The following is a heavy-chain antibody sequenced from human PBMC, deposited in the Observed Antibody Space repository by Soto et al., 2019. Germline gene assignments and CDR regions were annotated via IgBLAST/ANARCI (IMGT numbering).Heavy chain of an antibody. V-gene: IGHV1-18*01. D-gene: IGHD1-1*01. CDR1: GYSFTDFG. Sequence: QAQLVQSGSEVKKPGASVKVSCKASGYSFTDFGVNWVRQAPGQGLEWLGWISAYNGNRVYAQSFQGRLTETTDTTRDTSYLPMPNLRSDDTASYYCARVHDILPGWKVAFWGQGTRVTSSS. CDR2: ISAYNGNR. CDR3: ARVHDILPGWKVAF. J-gene: IGHJ4*02.